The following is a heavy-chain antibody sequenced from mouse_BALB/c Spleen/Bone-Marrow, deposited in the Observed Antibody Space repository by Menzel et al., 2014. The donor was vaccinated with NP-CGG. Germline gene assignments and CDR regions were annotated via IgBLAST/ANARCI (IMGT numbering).Heavy chain of an antibody. V-gene: IGHV5-6*02. CDR2: ISSGGSYT. D-gene: IGHD2-10*01. CDR3: ARGGGAYYGNYWFAY. CDR1: GFTFXSYS. J-gene: IGHJ3*01. Sequence: EVKLEESGGDLVKPGGSLKLSCAASGFTFXSYSMSWVRQTPDKRLEWVATISSGGSYTYYPDSVKGRFTISRDNAKNTLYLQMSSLKSEDTAMYYCARGGGAYYGNYWFAYWGQGTLVTVSA.